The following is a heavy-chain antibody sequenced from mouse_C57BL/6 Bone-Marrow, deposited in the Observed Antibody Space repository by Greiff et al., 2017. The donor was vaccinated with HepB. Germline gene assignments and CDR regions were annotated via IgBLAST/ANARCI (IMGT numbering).Heavy chain of an antibody. V-gene: IGHV1-59*01. Sequence: QVQLQQPGAELVRPGTSVKLSCKASGYTFTSYWMHWVKQRPGQGLEWIGVIDPSDSYTNYNQKFKGKATLTVDTSSSTASMQLSSLTSEDSAVYYCARPLYFDYWGQGTTLTVSS. J-gene: IGHJ2*01. CDR2: IDPSDSYT. CDR1: GYTFTSYW. CDR3: ARPLYFDY.